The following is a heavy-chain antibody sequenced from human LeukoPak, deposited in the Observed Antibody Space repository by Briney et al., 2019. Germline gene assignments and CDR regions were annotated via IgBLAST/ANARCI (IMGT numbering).Heavy chain of an antibody. CDR3: AKVGAAAGYPEDY. D-gene: IGHD6-13*01. CDR1: GFTFSSYA. V-gene: IGHV3-23*01. CDR2: ISGSGGST. J-gene: IGHJ4*02. Sequence: GGSLRLSCAASGFTFSSYAMSWVRQAPGKGLEWVSAISGSGGSTYYADSVKGRFTISRDNSKNTLYLQMNSLRAKDTAVYYCAKVGAAAGYPEDYWGQGTLVTVSS.